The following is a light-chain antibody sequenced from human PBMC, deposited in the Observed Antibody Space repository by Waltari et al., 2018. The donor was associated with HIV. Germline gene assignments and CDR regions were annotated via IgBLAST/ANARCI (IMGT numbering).Light chain of an antibody. CDR1: TSSLRGTNF. Sequence: SALTQPRSVSGSPGQSVSISCTGATSSLRGTNFVSWYQQHAGRTPRVVRLDVDKRPSDVPGRFSASTSGDTASLTISGLQPDDEALYFCSAFVASSSWVFGGGT. J-gene: IGLJ3*02. V-gene: IGLV2-11*01. CDR3: SAFVASSSWV. CDR2: DVD.